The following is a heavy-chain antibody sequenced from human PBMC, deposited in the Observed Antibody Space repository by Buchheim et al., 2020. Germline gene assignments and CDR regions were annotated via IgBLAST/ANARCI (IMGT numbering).Heavy chain of an antibody. Sequence: EVQLVESGGGLVQPGGSLRLSCAASGFTVSSNYMSWVRQAPGKGLERVSVIYSGGSTYYADSVKGRFTISRDNSKNTLYLQMNSLGDEDAAVYYCARMQRRRGQLWCDPWGQGTL. CDR3: ARMQRRRGQLWCDP. D-gene: IGHD1-1*01. J-gene: IGHJ5*02. CDR1: GFTVSSNY. V-gene: IGHV3-66*01. CDR2: IYSGGST.